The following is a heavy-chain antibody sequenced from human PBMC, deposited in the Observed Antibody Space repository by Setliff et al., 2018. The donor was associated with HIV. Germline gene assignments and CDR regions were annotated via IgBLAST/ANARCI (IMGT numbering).Heavy chain of an antibody. V-gene: IGHV4-34*01. Sequence: PSETLSLTCAIYGGSFSGYYWSWIRQPPGKGLEWLGEINHSGSTYYNPSLKSRVTISVDTSKNQFSLKLSSVTAADTAVYYCARHGGREQQLALDYWGQGTLVTVS. CDR2: INHSGST. D-gene: IGHD6-13*01. CDR3: ARHGGREQQLALDY. J-gene: IGHJ4*02. CDR1: GGSFSGYY.